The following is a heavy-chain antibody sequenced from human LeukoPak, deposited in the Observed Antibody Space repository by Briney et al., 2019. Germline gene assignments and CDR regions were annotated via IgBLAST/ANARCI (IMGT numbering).Heavy chain of an antibody. V-gene: IGHV4-34*01. J-gene: IGHJ4*02. CDR1: GGSFSGYY. Sequence: SDTLSLTCAVYGGSFSGYYWSWIRQPPGKGLEWIGEINHSGSTNYNPSLKSRVTISVDTSKNQFSLKLSSVTAADTAVYYCARGTGWLRSLYYFDYWGQGTLVTVSS. CDR3: ARGTGWLRSLYYFDY. CDR2: INHSGST. D-gene: IGHD5-12*01.